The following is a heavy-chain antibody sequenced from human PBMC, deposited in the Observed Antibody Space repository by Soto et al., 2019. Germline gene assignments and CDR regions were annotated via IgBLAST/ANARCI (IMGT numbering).Heavy chain of an antibody. CDR2: ISWDGGIT. CDR3: AKDSYDILTSQKRYFDS. D-gene: IGHD3-9*01. CDR1: GFTFNAYT. Sequence: PGGSLRLSCAASGFTFNAYTMHWVLQAPGKGLEWVSLISWDGGITYYGDSVKGRFTVSRDNSDNSLYLQMTSLRSDDTAFYYCAKDSYDILTSQKRYFDSWGQGT. V-gene: IGHV3-43*01. J-gene: IGHJ4*02.